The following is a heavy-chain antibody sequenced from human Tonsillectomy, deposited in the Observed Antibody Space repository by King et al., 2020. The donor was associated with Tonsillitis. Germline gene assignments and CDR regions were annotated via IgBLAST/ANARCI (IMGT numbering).Heavy chain of an antibody. J-gene: IGHJ4*02. CDR2: IYYSGNT. D-gene: IGHD2-15*01. V-gene: IGHV4-39*02. CDR3: AREKEPLSGYYDY. Sequence: VQLQESGPGLVKPSETLSLTCTVSGGSISSSSYYWDWVRQPPGKGLEWIGNIYYSGNTFYNPSRKSRVTISVDTSKSQFSLKLTSVTAAATAVYYCAREKEPLSGYYDYWGQGTLVTVSS. CDR1: GGSISSSSYY.